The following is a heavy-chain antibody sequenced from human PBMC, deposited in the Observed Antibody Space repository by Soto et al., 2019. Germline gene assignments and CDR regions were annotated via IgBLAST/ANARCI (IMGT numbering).Heavy chain of an antibody. CDR2: IIPIYGTA. CDR3: ARDGHGYNYWYFDL. V-gene: IGHV1-69*01. D-gene: IGHD5-12*01. J-gene: IGHJ2*01. CDR1: GDTFNKYT. Sequence: QVQLVQSGAEVKEPGSSVKVSCKVSGDTFNKYTINWVRQAPGQSLEWMAGIIPIYGTANYALKFHDRIKVTADESTATAYMELNSLTSEDTAIYYCARDGHGYNYWYFDLWGRGALITVSS.